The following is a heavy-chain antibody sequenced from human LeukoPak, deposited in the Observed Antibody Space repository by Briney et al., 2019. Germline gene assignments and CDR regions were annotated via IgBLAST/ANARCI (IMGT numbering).Heavy chain of an antibody. CDR2: IYYSGST. CDR1: GGSISSSSYY. Sequence: SETLSLTCTVSGGSISSSSYYWGWIRQPPGKGLEWIGSIYYSGSTYYNPSLKSRVTISVDTSKNQFSLKLSSVTAADTAVYYCARSGRYDILTGYPYWGQGTLVTVSS. D-gene: IGHD3-9*01. J-gene: IGHJ4*02. CDR3: ARSGRYDILTGYPY. V-gene: IGHV4-39*01.